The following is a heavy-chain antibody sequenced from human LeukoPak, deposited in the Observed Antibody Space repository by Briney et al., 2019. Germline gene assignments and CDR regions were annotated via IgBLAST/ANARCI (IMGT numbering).Heavy chain of an antibody. Sequence: GGSLRLSCAASGFSLSNSAMSWVRQAPGKGLEWLSLIVASSGSTSYADSVKGRFTISRDNSKNTLYLQMHSLRADDTAVYYCAKGAYDYIEMGYFDYWGQGTLVTVSS. CDR2: IVASSGST. V-gene: IGHV3-23*01. CDR3: AKGAYDYIEMGYFDY. CDR1: GFSLSNSA. J-gene: IGHJ4*02. D-gene: IGHD5-12*01.